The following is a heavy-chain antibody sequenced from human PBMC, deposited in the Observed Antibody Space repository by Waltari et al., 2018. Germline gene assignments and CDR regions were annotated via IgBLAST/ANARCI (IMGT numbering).Heavy chain of an antibody. CDR1: GSSINTYS. J-gene: IGHJ6*02. D-gene: IGHD2-21*01. CDR3: ARLPIPSYYYGMDV. Sequence: QVQLQESGPGLVKPSETLSLTFTVAGSSINTYSWSRIRQHPGKGLDYIGYVSSSGGTNSNPSLKSRVTISLDTSKNQFSLKLSSVTAADTAVYYCARLPIPSYYYGMDVWGQGTTVTVSS. V-gene: IGHV4-4*09. CDR2: VSSSGGT.